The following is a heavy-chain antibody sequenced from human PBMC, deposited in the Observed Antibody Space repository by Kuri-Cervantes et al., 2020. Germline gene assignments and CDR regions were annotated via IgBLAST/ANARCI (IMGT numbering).Heavy chain of an antibody. CDR2: INAANGDT. CDR1: GYTFTSFA. D-gene: IGHD3-16*01. Sequence: ASVKVSCKASGYTFTSFAMYWVRQAPGQRLEWMGWINAANGDTQYSQNFQGRVTITRDTSASTAYMELSSLRSEDTAVYYCAREGFGFLSFNYYYYMDVWGKGTTVTVSS. V-gene: IGHV1-3*01. J-gene: IGHJ6*03. CDR3: AREGFGFLSFNYYYYMDV.